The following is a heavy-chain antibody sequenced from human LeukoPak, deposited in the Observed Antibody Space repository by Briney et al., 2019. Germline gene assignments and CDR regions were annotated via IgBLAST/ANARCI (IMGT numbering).Heavy chain of an antibody. CDR2: IKQDGSEK. V-gene: IGHV3-7*01. Sequence: GGSLRLFCAASGFTFSSYWMSWVRQAPGKGLEWVANIKQDGSEKYYVDSVKGRFTISRDNAKNSLYLQMNSLRAEDTAVYYCATHYYDSSGFIPGYYYGMDVWGQGTTVTVSS. D-gene: IGHD3-22*01. CDR1: GFTFSSYW. J-gene: IGHJ6*02. CDR3: ATHYYDSSGFIPGYYYGMDV.